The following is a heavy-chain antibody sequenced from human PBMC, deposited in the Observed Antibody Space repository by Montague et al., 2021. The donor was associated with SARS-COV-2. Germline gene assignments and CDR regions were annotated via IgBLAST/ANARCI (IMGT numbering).Heavy chain of an antibody. J-gene: IGHJ4*02. CDR1: GDSVSTNSGT. Sequence: CAISGDSVSTNSGTWNWVRLSPSRGLEWLGRTYYRSEWYSDYSVSVKSRISINPGTSKNQFSLQLNSATPEDTAVYYCARAERGSCGDGNCYQYFFNYWGQGTLVTVSS. D-gene: IGHD2-15*01. V-gene: IGHV6-1*01. CDR2: TYYRSEWYS. CDR3: ARAERGSCGDGNCYQYFFNY.